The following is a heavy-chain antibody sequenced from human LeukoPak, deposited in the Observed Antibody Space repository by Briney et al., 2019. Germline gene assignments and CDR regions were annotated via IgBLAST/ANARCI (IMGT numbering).Heavy chain of an antibody. CDR2: VYTSGST. Sequence: SETLSLTCTVSGGSISSYYWSWIRQPAGKGLEWIGRVYTSGSTNYNPSLKSRVTMSVGTSKNQFSLKLISVTAADTAVYYCARDEDSIFDYWGQGTLVTVFS. D-gene: IGHD3-22*01. CDR3: ARDEDSIFDY. V-gene: IGHV4-4*07. J-gene: IGHJ4*02. CDR1: GGSISSYY.